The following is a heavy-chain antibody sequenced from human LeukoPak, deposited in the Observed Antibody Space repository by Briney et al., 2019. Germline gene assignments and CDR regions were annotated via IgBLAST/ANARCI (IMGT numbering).Heavy chain of an antibody. J-gene: IGHJ5*02. D-gene: IGHD2-15*01. CDR3: ATFDCSYISCKSADL. V-gene: IGHV3-66*01. Sequence: PGGSLRLSCAVSGFNVKTNYMSWVRQAPGKGLEWVSVIFKDGSTYYGDSARGRFSISRDISKNMVYLQMSNLGAEDTAVYYCATFDCSYISCKSADLWGQGTLVTVSS. CDR1: GFNVKTNY. CDR2: IFKDGST.